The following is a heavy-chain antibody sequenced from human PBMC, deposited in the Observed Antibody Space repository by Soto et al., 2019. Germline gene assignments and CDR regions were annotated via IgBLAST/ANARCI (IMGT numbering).Heavy chain of an antibody. D-gene: IGHD1-26*01. V-gene: IGHV3-23*01. CDR2: ISGSGDST. CDR3: AKDRGANSGCYLA. Sequence: EVQLLESGGGLLQPGGSLRLSCAASGFTFSNFAMSWVRQAPGKGLEWVSAISGSGDSTYYADSVKGRFTISKDNSKNTRYLQMNSLRAEDTAVYYCAKDRGANSGCYLAWGPGTLVTVSS. CDR1: GFTFSNFA. J-gene: IGHJ5*02.